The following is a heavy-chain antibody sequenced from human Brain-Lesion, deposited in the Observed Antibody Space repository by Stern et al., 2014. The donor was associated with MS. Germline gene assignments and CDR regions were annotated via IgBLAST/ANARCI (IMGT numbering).Heavy chain of an antibody. D-gene: IGHD2-21*01. CDR2: MNEDGSTI. CDR3: VKDFGGEDDH. CDR1: GFTLSTYW. J-gene: IGHJ4*02. V-gene: IGHV3-74*01. Sequence: VQLMQSGGGLVQPGGSLRLSCAVSGFTLSTYWMHWVRQAPGKGLVWVSRMNEDGSTINYAGSVRGRFTISRDIAKNMLYLQMNDLRGEDTALYYCVKDFGGEDDHWGQGTLVTVSS.